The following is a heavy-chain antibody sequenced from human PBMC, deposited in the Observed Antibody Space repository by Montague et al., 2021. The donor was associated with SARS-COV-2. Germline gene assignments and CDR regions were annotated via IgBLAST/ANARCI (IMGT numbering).Heavy chain of an antibody. Sequence: TLSLTCTVSGGSISSGGHYWSWIRQHPGRGLEWIGYIYYSGSTYYNPSLKSRVTISVDTSKNQFSLKLSSVTAADTAVYYCAREPRVGQLLSIYYYGMDVWGQGTTVTVSS. CDR1: GGSISSGGHY. J-gene: IGHJ6*02. CDR2: IYYSGST. V-gene: IGHV4-31*03. CDR3: AREPRVGQLLSIYYYGMDV. D-gene: IGHD2-2*01.